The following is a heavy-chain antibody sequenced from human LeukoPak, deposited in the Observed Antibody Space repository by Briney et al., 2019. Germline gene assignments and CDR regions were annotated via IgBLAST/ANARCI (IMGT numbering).Heavy chain of an antibody. V-gene: IGHV3-21*01. J-gene: IGHJ5*02. D-gene: IGHD6-13*01. CDR3: ARLSSIAAAGTTDWFDP. Sequence: GGSLRLSCAASGFTLSSYSMNWVRQAPGKGLEWVSSISSSSSYIYYADSVKGRFTISRDNAKNSLYLQMNSLRAEDTAVYYCARLSSIAAAGTTDWFDPWGQGTLVTVSS. CDR2: ISSSSSYI. CDR1: GFTLSSYS.